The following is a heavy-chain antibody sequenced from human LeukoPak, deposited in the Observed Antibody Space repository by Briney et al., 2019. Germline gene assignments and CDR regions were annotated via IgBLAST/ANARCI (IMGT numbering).Heavy chain of an antibody. J-gene: IGHJ4*02. CDR3: ATDKPPVGAIEY. Sequence: GGSLRLSCAASGFAFSDRSMNWVRQAPGEGLEWVSYISGRSDSIYYADSVKGRFTISRDNARNSLYLQMNTLRDEDTAVYFCATDKPPVGAIEYWGQGTLVTVSS. CDR1: GFAFSDRS. D-gene: IGHD1-26*01. CDR2: ISGRSDSI. V-gene: IGHV3-48*02.